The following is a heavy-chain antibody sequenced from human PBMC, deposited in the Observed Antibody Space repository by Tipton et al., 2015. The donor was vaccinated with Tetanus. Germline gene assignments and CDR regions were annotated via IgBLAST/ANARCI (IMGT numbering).Heavy chain of an antibody. CDR1: GGSISSGGYF. CDR2: IYYSGST. D-gene: IGHD6-6*01. J-gene: IGHJ5*02. Sequence: TLSLTCTVSGGSISSGGYFWNWIRQRPGKGPEWIGHIYYSGSTYYNPSLKSRVSMSVDTSKNQFSLNLTSVTAADTAMYYCARDQGGGRVVRLNWFDPWGQGTLVTVSS. V-gene: IGHV4-31*03. CDR3: ARDQGGGRVVRLNWFDP.